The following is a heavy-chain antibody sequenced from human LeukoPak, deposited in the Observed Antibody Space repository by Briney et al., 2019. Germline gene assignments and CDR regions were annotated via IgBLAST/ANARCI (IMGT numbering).Heavy chain of an antibody. D-gene: IGHD6-13*01. Sequence: SETLSLTCAVYGGSFSGYYWSWIRQPPGKGLEWIGEINHSGSTNYSPSLKSRVTISVDTSKNQFSLKLSSVTAADTAVYYCARGYSSSFLGRDWFDPWGQGTLVTVSS. V-gene: IGHV4-34*01. J-gene: IGHJ5*02. CDR1: GGSFSGYY. CDR3: ARGYSSSFLGRDWFDP. CDR2: INHSGST.